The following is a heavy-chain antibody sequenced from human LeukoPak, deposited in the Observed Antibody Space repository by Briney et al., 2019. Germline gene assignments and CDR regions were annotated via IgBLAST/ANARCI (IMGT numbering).Heavy chain of an antibody. CDR1: GFTFSDYG. V-gene: IGHV3-33*01. CDR3: ARDSPLVATIQPIFDY. Sequence: GGSLRLSCAASGFTFSDYGMHWVRQAPGKGLEWVAVIWYDGSDKYYADSVKGRFTISRDNSKNTLYLQMNGLRAEDTAVYYCARDSPLVATIQPIFDYWGQGTLATVSS. D-gene: IGHD5-12*01. J-gene: IGHJ4*02. CDR2: IWYDGSDK.